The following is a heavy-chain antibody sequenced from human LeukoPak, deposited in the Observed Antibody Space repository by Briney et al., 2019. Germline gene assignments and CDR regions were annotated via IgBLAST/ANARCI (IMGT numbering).Heavy chain of an antibody. Sequence: ASVRVSCKASGYPFTTYDINWVRKATGQGLEWMGWMNPSSGYTSYSQKFQGRVTMTRNTSITTAYMELSSLRSEDTAVYYCARISDHNWYFDLWGRGTLVTVSS. CDR1: GYPFTTYD. CDR3: ARISDHNWYFDL. CDR2: MNPSSGYT. J-gene: IGHJ2*01. D-gene: IGHD1-14*01. V-gene: IGHV1-8*01.